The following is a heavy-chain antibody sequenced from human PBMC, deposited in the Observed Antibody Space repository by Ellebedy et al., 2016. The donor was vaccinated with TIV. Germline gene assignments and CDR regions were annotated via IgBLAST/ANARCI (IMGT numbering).Heavy chain of an antibody. CDR2: IKEDGSEK. CDR1: GFTFSNYW. V-gene: IGHV3-7*01. CDR3: ARDDPGYCSGGSCYHTFG. D-gene: IGHD2-15*01. J-gene: IGHJ4*02. Sequence: GESLKISXEASGFTFSNYWISWVRQAPGKGLEWVANIKEDGSEKYYVDSVKGRFTISRDNAKNSLYLEMNSLRVEDTAVYYCARDDPGYCSGGSCYHTFGWGQGTLVTVSS.